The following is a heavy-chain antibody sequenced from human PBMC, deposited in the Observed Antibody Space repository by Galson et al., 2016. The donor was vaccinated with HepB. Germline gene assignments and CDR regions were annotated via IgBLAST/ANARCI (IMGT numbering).Heavy chain of an antibody. CDR2: IYNSGST. CDR3: ARGSGWSLYTYYFDY. D-gene: IGHD6-19*01. CDR1: GGSIRSYY. J-gene: IGHJ4*02. Sequence: ETLSLTCTVSGGSIRSYYWSWIRQPPGKGLEWIGYIYNSGSTNYNPSLKSRVTISVDTSKNQFSLKLSSVTPADTAVYYCARGSGWSLYTYYFDYRGQGTLVTVSS. V-gene: IGHV4-59*01.